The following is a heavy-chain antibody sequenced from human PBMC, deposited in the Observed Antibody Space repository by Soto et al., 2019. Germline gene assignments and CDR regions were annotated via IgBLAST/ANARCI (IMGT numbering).Heavy chain of an antibody. CDR2: IKQDGSEK. Sequence: EVQLVESGGGLVQPGGSLRLSCVASGFTFSSYWMSWVRQAPGKGLEWVANIKQDGSEKYYVDSVKDRFTISRDNAKNSLNLQMNSLRAEDSAVYYCARVYPGSGWPYHYYGMDVWGQGTTVTVSS. CDR1: GFTFSSYW. CDR3: ARVYPGSGWPYHYYGMDV. J-gene: IGHJ6*02. D-gene: IGHD6-19*01. V-gene: IGHV3-7*01.